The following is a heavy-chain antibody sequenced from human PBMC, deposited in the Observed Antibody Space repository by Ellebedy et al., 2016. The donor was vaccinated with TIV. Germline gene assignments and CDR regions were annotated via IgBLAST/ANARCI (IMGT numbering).Heavy chain of an antibody. J-gene: IGHJ4*02. D-gene: IGHD3-9*01. CDR1: GSTFSSYW. V-gene: IGHV3-7*01. CDR2: IKQDGRDK. CDR3: ARDPGFFDRYDFDY. Sequence: PGGSLRLSCADSGSTFSSYWMTWVRQPPGKGLEWVANIKQDGRDKYYVDSVRGRFTISRDNAKNSLYLQMNSLTVEDTAVYYCARDPGFFDRYDFDYWGQGTLVTVSS.